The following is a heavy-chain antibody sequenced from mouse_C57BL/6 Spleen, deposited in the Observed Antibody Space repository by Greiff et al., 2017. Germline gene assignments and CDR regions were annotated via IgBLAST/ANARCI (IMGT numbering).Heavy chain of an antibody. Sequence: EVKVVESGGGLVQSGRSLRLSCATSGFTFSDFYMEWVRQAPGKGLEWSAASRNKANDYTTEYSASVKGRFIVSRDTSQSILYLQMNALRAEDTAIYYCARDYGGAMDYWGQGTSVTVSS. V-gene: IGHV7-1*01. D-gene: IGHD1-1*01. CDR3: ARDYGGAMDY. CDR2: SRNKANDYTT. J-gene: IGHJ4*01. CDR1: GFTFSDFY.